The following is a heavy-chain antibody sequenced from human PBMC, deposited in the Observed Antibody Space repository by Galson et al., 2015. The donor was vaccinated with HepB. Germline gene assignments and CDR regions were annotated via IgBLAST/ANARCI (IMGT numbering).Heavy chain of an antibody. CDR2: IWYDGSNK. D-gene: IGHD3-3*01. V-gene: IGHV3-33*01. CDR1: GFTFSSYG. Sequence: LRLSCAASGFTFSSYGMHWVRQAPGKGLEWVAVIWYDGSNKYYADSVKGRFTISRDNSKNTLYLQMNSLRAEDTAVYYCARDRSGRAFDIWGQGTMVTVSS. CDR3: ARDRSGRAFDI. J-gene: IGHJ3*02.